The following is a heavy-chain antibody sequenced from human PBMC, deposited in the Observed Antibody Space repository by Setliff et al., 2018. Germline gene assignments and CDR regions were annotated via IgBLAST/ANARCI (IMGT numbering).Heavy chain of an antibody. CDR3: TRHGSFYSDSSGYYYGTDSYYYMDV. D-gene: IGHD3-22*01. CDR2: ISGSGGAT. J-gene: IGHJ6*03. CDR1: GFTFRDYS. V-gene: IGHV3-23*01. Sequence: GGSLRLSCATSGFTFRDYSLTWVRQAPGKGLEWVSAISGSGGATYYTDSVKGRFTISRDDSKNTAYLQMNSLKTEDTAVYYCTRHGSFYSDSSGYYYGTDSYYYMDVWGKGTTVTVSS.